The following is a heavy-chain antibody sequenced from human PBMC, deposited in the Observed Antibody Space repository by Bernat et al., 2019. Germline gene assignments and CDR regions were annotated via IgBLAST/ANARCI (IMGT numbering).Heavy chain of an antibody. D-gene: IGHD5-24*01. J-gene: IGHJ4*02. CDR3: ARGGGMATVHFDY. CDR2: INPNSGGT. Sequence: QVQLVQSGAEVKKPGASVKVSCKASGYTFTGYYMHWVRQAPGQGLEWMGWINPNSGGTNYAQKFQGGGPRTRDTSISTACMELGRLRSGDTAVYYCARGGGMATVHFDYWGQGTLVTVSS. CDR1: GYTFTGYY. V-gene: IGHV1-2*02.